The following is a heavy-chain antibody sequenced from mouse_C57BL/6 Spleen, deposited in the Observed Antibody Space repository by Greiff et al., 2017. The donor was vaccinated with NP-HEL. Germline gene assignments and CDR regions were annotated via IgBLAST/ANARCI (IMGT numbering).Heavy chain of an antibody. CDR3: ARSSSSYDYYAMDY. CDR2: IYPGGGYT. J-gene: IGHJ4*01. CDR1: GYTFTNYW. V-gene: IGHV1-63*01. Sequence: QVQLKESGAELVRPGTSVKMSCKASGYTFTNYWIGWAKQRPGHGLEWIGDIYPGGGYTNYNEKFKGKATLTADKSSSTAYMQFSSLTSEDSAIYYCARSSSSYDYYAMDYWGQGTSVTVSS. D-gene: IGHD1-1*01.